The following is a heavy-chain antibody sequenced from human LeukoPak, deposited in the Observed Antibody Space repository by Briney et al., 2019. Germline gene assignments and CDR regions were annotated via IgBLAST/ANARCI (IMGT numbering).Heavy chain of an antibody. CDR2: IKQDGSEK. V-gene: IGHV3-7*01. J-gene: IGHJ4*02. D-gene: IGHD2-2*01. CDR1: GFIFTNYY. CDR3: ARDLQYQQAPLGN. Sequence: GGSLRLSCAASGFIFTNYYMSWVRQAPGKGLEWVANIKQDGSEKYYVDSVKGRFTISRDNAKNSLYLQMNSLRAEDTAVYYCARDLQYQQAPLGNWGQGTLVTVSS.